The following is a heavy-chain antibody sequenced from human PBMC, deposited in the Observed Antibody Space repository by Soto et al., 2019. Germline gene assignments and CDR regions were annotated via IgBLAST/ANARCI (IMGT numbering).Heavy chain of an antibody. CDR3: ARSLDYHDYTGYSTVGVYFDY. J-gene: IGHJ4*02. V-gene: IGHV1-69*13. Sequence: GASVKVSCKASGGSFSSSGISWVRRAPGQGLEWVGGIIPIFVTSHYAQKFQGRVTITADESTNTAYMELSSLTSEDTAVYYCARSLDYHDYTGYSTVGVYFDYWGLGTLVTVSS. CDR1: GGSFSSSG. D-gene: IGHD3-22*01. CDR2: IIPIFVTS.